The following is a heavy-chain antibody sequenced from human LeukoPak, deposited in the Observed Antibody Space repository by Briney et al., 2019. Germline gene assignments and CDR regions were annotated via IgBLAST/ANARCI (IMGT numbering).Heavy chain of an antibody. D-gene: IGHD1-26*01. V-gene: IGHV4-34*01. CDR3: ARTRGLIVGATIDY. CDR2: INHSGST. CDR1: GGSFSGYY. Sequence: PSETLSLTCAVYGGSFSGYYWSWIRQPPGKGLEWIGEINHSGSTNYNPSLKSRVTISVDTSKNQFSLELSSVTAADTAVYYCARTRGLIVGATIDYWGQGTLVTVSS. J-gene: IGHJ4*02.